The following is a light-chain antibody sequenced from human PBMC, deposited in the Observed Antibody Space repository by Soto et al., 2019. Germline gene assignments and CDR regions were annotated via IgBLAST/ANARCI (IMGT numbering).Light chain of an antibody. CDR3: QQHNNGPPSIT. Sequence: EIVLTQSPATLSLSPGERATFSCRASQSVSSYLAWYQQKPGQAPRLLIYDASTRATGIAARFSGSGSRTDVTLTISSLEPEDFAVYYWQQHNNGPPSITFGQGTRLEIK. V-gene: IGKV3-11*01. J-gene: IGKJ5*01. CDR2: DAS. CDR1: QSVSSY.